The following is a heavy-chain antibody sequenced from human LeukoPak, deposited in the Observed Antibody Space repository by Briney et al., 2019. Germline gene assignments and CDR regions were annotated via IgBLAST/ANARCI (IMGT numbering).Heavy chain of an antibody. CDR2: VDSSGST. Sequence: ASETLSLTCTVSGGPIENYYWSWIRQPPGRGLEWIGYVDSSGSTTYNPSLKRRVTMSVDTSKNQFSLRLNSVTAADTAVYYCARYSCPNGVCYYFDYWGQGTLVTVSS. J-gene: IGHJ4*02. CDR1: GGPIENYY. D-gene: IGHD2-8*01. CDR3: ARYSCPNGVCYYFDY. V-gene: IGHV4-59*01.